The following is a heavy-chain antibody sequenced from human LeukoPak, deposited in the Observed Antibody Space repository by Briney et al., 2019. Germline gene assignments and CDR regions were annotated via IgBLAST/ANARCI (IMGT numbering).Heavy chain of an antibody. J-gene: IGHJ4*02. CDR3: TTLLWFGEFTNY. Sequence: GGSLRLSCAASGFTFSSYAMSWVRQAPGKGLEWVGRIKSKTDGGTTDYAAPVKGRFTISRDDSKNTLYLQMDSLKTEDTAVYYCTTLLWFGEFTNYWGQGTLVTVSS. D-gene: IGHD3-10*01. CDR2: IKSKTDGGTT. CDR1: GFTFSSYA. V-gene: IGHV3-15*01.